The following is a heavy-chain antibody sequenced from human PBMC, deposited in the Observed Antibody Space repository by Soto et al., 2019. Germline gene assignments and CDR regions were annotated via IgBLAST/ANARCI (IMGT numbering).Heavy chain of an antibody. CDR1: GYTFTSYD. CDR2: MNPNSGNT. V-gene: IGHV1-8*01. D-gene: IGHD4-4*01. Sequence: QVQLVQSGAEVKKPGASVKVSCKASGYTFTSYDINWVRQATGQGLEWMGWMNPNSGNTGYAQKFQGRVTMTRNTSISTAYMELSSLRFEDTAVYYCASIYSNLGYYYYGMDVWGQGTTVTVSS. J-gene: IGHJ6*02. CDR3: ASIYSNLGYYYYGMDV.